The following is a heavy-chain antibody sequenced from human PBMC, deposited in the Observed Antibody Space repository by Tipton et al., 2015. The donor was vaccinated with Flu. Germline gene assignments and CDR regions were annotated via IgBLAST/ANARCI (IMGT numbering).Heavy chain of an antibody. CDR1: GVSISSYY. D-gene: IGHD4-11*01. Sequence: TLSLTCTVSGVSISSYYWSWIRQPPGKGLEWIGYIYYSGNTNQNPSLKSRVTISVDTSKNQFALKLSSVTAADTAVYYCARGDYSNYVSDPKNWFDPWGQGTLVTVSS. CDR3: ARGDYSNYVSDPKNWFDP. V-gene: IGHV4-59*01. CDR2: IYYSGNT. J-gene: IGHJ5*02.